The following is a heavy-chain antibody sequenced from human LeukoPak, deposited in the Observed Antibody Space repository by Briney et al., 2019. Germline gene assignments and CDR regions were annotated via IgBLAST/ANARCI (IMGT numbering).Heavy chain of an antibody. CDR1: GGTFSSYA. Sequence: SVKVSCKASGGTFSSYATSWVRQAPGQGLEWMGRIIPIFGIANYAQKFQGRVTITADKSTSTAYMELSSLRSEDTAVYYCARGGAVAPSYYYYGMDVWGQGTTVTVSS. CDR3: ARGGAVAPSYYYYGMDV. J-gene: IGHJ6*02. V-gene: IGHV1-69*04. CDR2: IIPIFGIA. D-gene: IGHD6-19*01.